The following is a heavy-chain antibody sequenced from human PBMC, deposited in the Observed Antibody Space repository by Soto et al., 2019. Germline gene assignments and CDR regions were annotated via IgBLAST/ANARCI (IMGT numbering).Heavy chain of an antibody. CDR1: GFAFNTYS. CDR3: ASIWAAPADY. CDR2: TSRGSGDT. J-gene: IGHJ4*02. D-gene: IGHD6-25*01. V-gene: IGHV3-21*04. Sequence: GGSLRLSCAASGFAFNTYSMNWVRQAPGKGLEWVSYTSRGSGDTYYADSVKGRFTISRDNAKNTLYLQMNSLRAEDTAVYYCASIWAAPADYWGQGTLVTVSS.